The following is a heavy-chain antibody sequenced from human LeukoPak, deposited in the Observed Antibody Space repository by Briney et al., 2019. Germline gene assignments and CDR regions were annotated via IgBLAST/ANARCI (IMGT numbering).Heavy chain of an antibody. J-gene: IGHJ5*02. CDR3: ARGGRDTSPYNWFDL. Sequence: ASVKVSCKTSGYAFTGFYIHWVRQAPGQGLGWMGRMKPKNGGANYSQRFQGRVTMTRDTSMNTAYMELSGLESDDTAIYYCARGGRDTSPYNWFDLWGQGTLVTVSS. CDR2: MKPKNGGA. CDR1: GYAFTGFY. V-gene: IGHV1-2*06. D-gene: IGHD2-2*01.